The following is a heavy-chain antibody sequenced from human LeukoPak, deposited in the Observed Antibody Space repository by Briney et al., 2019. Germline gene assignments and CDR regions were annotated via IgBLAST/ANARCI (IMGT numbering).Heavy chain of an antibody. Sequence: GGSLRLSYAASGFTFSSYSMNWVRQAPGKGLEWVSSISSSSSYIYYADSVKGRFTISRDNAKNSLYLQMNSLRAEDTAVYYCARDTRYSSGWYDAFDIWGQGTMVTVSS. V-gene: IGHV3-21*01. CDR1: GFTFSSYS. CDR3: ARDTRYSSGWYDAFDI. J-gene: IGHJ3*02. CDR2: ISSSSSYI. D-gene: IGHD6-19*01.